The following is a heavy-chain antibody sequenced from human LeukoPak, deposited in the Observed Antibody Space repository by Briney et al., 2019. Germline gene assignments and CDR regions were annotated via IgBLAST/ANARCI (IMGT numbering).Heavy chain of an antibody. CDR2: IKQDGSEK. V-gene: IGHV3-7*01. Sequence: GGSLRLSCAASGFIFSNYWMTWVRQVPGKGLEWVANIKQDGSEKYYVDSVKGRFTISRDNAKRSLYLQMNSLRAEDTAVYYCARTRINFLYYFDYWGQGTLVTVSS. J-gene: IGHJ4*02. CDR1: GFIFSNYW. D-gene: IGHD5-24*01. CDR3: ARTRINFLYYFDY.